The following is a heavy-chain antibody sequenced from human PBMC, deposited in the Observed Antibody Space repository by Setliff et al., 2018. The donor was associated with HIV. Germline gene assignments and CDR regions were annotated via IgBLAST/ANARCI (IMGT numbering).Heavy chain of an antibody. CDR3: ARVPHRVVGTTTLLYHFDY. J-gene: IGHJ4*02. Sequence: PSETLSLTCAVSGYSISTAYYWAWIRQSPGKGLDWIGSIHHSGTTYYNPSLKSRVTISVDTTTNQVSLQVNSVTAVDTAVYYCARVPHRVVGTTTLLYHFDYWGLGTLVTVSS. CDR1: GYSISTAYY. CDR2: IHHSGTT. D-gene: IGHD1-26*01. V-gene: IGHV4-38-2*01.